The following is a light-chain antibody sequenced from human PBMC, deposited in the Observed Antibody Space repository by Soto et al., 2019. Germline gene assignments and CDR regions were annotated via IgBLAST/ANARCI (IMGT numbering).Light chain of an antibody. J-gene: IGKJ4*01. V-gene: IGKV1-39*01. CDR1: QSVGRF. CDR3: QQSFTTPLT. Sequence: DIQMTQSPSSLSASVGDRVTITCRASQSVGRFLNWYQQKPGKAPTVLINVASTLRSGVPSRFSGSGSGTDFNLTINSLQPEDFATYFCQQSFTTPLTFGGGTKVDTK. CDR2: VAS.